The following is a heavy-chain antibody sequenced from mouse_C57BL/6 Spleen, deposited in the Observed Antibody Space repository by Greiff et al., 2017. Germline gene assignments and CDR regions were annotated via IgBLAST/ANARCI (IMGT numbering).Heavy chain of an antibody. V-gene: IGHV1-81*01. CDR3: ARCLTTVVAQGY. CDR2: IYPRSGNT. J-gene: IGHJ2*01. Sequence: VQLQESGAELARPGASVKLSCKASGYTFTSYGISWVKQRTGQGLEWIGEIYPRSGNTYYNEKFKGKATLTADKSSSTAYMELRSLTSEDSAVYFCARCLTTVVAQGYWGQGTTLTVSS. D-gene: IGHD1-1*01. CDR1: GYTFTSYG.